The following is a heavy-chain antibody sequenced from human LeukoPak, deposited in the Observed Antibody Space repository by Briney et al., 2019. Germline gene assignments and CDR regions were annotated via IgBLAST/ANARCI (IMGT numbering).Heavy chain of an antibody. CDR3: AKSRFGELSPYYYYYYYMDV. CDR2: LNPNSGNT. V-gene: IGHV1-8*01. CDR1: GYTFTSYD. Sequence: ASVKVSXKASGYTFTSYDINWVRQATGQGLEWMGWLNPNSGNTGYAQKFQGRVTMTRNTSISTAYMELSSLRSEDTAVYYCAKSRFGELSPYYYYYYYMDVWGKGTTVTVSS. J-gene: IGHJ6*03. D-gene: IGHD3-10*01.